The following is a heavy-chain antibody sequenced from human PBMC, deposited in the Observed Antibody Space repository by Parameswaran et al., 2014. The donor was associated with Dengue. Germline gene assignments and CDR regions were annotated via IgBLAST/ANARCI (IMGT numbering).Heavy chain of an antibody. CDR2: IYYSGST. V-gene: IGHV4-39*07. Sequence: WIRQPPGKGLEWIGSIYYSGSTYYNPSLKSRVTISVDTSKNQFSLKLSSVTAADTAVYYCARRYYYHFDYWARNPGHRLL. CDR3: ARRYYYHFDY. J-gene: IGHJ4*01. D-gene: IGHD3-22*01.